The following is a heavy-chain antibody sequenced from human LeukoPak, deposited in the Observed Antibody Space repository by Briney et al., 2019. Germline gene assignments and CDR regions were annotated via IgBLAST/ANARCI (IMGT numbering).Heavy chain of an antibody. V-gene: IGHV3-33*01. CDR2: IWYDGSNK. J-gene: IGHJ4*02. CDR3: ARDGSPLIEYYFDY. CDR1: GFTFSSYG. Sequence: GGSLRLSCTASGFTFSSYGMHWVRQAPGQGLEWVAVIWYDGSNKYYADSVKGRITISRDNAKNTLYLQMNSLRAEDTVVYYCARDGSPLIEYYFDYWGQGTLVTVSS.